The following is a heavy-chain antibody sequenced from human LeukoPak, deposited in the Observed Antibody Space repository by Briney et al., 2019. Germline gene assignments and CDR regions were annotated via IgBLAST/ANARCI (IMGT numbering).Heavy chain of an antibody. CDR3: ARDLTMVRGVAGY. CDR2: ISYDGSNK. CDR1: GFTFSSYA. J-gene: IGHJ4*02. Sequence: GGSLRLSCAASGFTFSSYAMHWVRQAPGKGLEWVAVISYDGSNKYYADSVKGRFTISRDNSKNTLYLQMNSLRAEDTVVYYCARDLTMVRGVAGYWGQGTLVTVSS. D-gene: IGHD3-10*01. V-gene: IGHV3-30-3*01.